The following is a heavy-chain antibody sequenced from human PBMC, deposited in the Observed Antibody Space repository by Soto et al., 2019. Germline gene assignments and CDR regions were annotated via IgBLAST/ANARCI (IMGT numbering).Heavy chain of an antibody. CDR3: ARVMDYYDSSGPTKDNWFDP. CDR2: IYPVDSDT. CDR1: GYSFTSYW. D-gene: IGHD3-22*01. Sequence: GESLKISCKGSGYSFTSYWIGWVRQMPGKGLEWMGIIYPVDSDTRYSPSFQGQVTISADKSISTAYLQWSSLKASDTAMYYCARVMDYYDSSGPTKDNWFDPWGQGTLVTVSS. V-gene: IGHV5-51*01. J-gene: IGHJ5*02.